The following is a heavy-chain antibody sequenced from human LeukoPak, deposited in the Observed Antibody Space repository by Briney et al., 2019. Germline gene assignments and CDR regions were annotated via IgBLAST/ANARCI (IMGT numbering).Heavy chain of an antibody. V-gene: IGHV4-61*02. CDR2: IYTSGRT. CDR3: ARAECGDCTIDY. Sequence: SETLSLTCTVSGGSISSGSYYWSWIRQPAGKGLEWIGRIYTSGRTNYNPSLKSRVTISVDTSKNQFSLKLSSVTAADTAVYYCARAECGDCTIDYWAREPWSPSPQ. J-gene: IGHJ4*02. D-gene: IGHD2-21*01. CDR1: GGSISSGSYY.